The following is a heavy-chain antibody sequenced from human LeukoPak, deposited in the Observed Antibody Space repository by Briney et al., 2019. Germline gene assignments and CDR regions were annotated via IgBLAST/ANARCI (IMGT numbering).Heavy chain of an antibody. D-gene: IGHD3-10*01. V-gene: IGHV3-23*01. CDR1: GFTFSSHG. CDR3: ARDGELLPTDAFDI. Sequence: GGSLRLSCAASGFTFSSHGMNWVRQAPGKGLEWISGISPSADITYYADSVKGRFTISRDNSKNTLYLQMNSLRAEDTAVYYCARDGELLPTDAFDIWGQGTMVTVSS. CDR2: ISPSADIT. J-gene: IGHJ3*02.